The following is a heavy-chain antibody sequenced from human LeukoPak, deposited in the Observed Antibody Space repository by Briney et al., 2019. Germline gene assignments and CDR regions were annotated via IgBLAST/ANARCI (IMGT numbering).Heavy chain of an antibody. D-gene: IGHD5-24*01. CDR1: GYSFTSYW. CDR3: ARLLRRDGYNLAFPDY. CDR2: IYPCDSDT. Sequence: GESLKISCKGSGYSFTSYWIGWVRQMPGKGLEGMGIIYPCDSDTRYSPSFQGQVTISADKSLSTAYLQWSSLKASDTAMYYCARLLRRDGYNLAFPDYWGQGTLVTVSS. V-gene: IGHV5-51*01. J-gene: IGHJ4*02.